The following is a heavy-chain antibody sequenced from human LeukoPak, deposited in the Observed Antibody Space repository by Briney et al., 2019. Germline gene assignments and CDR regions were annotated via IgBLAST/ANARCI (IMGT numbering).Heavy chain of an antibody. V-gene: IGHV3-43*01. D-gene: IGHD6-13*01. Sequence: GGSLRLSCAASGFTFDDYTMRWVRQAPGKGLEWVSLISWDGGSTYYADSVKGRFTISRDNSKNSLYLQMNSLRAEDTALYYCARGYSSSWYTGYFDYWGQGTLVTVSS. CDR2: ISWDGGST. CDR1: GFTFDDYT. J-gene: IGHJ4*02. CDR3: ARGYSSSWYTGYFDY.